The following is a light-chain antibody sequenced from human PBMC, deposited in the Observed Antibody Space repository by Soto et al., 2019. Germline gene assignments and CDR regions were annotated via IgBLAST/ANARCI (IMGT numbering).Light chain of an antibody. Sequence: DIPMTQSPSSLSASVGDRVTITCRASQSISSFLNWYQQKPGEAPKLLIYAATSLHTGVPSRFSGSGSATDFTLTISSLQPEDFATYYCQQTYSTPRTFGRGTTVEI. J-gene: IGKJ4*02. CDR2: AAT. V-gene: IGKV1-39*01. CDR1: QSISSF. CDR3: QQTYSTPRT.